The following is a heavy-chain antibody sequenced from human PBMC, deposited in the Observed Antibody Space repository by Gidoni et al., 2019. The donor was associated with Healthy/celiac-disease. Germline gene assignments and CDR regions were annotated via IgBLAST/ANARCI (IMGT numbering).Heavy chain of an antibody. J-gene: IGHJ4*02. CDR3: AKRDYDILTGYFDY. Sequence: QVQLVASGGGVVQPGRSLRLSCAASGFHFSSYGMHWVRQAPGKGLEWVAVISYDGSNKYYADSVKGRFTISRDNSKNTLYLQMNSLRAEDTAVYYCAKRDYDILTGYFDYWGQGTLVTVSS. CDR2: ISYDGSNK. CDR1: GFHFSSYG. D-gene: IGHD3-9*01. V-gene: IGHV3-30*18.